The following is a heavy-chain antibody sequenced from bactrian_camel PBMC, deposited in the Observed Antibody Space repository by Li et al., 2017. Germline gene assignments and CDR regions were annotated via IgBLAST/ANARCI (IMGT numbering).Heavy chain of an antibody. Sequence: VESGGGLAQPGGSLRLSCVASGLDFRSYAMTWVRQAPGKGLEWVSSVDNTGNTGDRTYYADSVKDRFTISRDNAKNTVYLQMNSLKPEDTAVYYCWNRPQYYPNWGQGTQVTVS. V-gene: IGHV3S35*01. CDR3: WNRPQYYPN. J-gene: IGHJ4*01. CDR2: VDNTGNTGDRT. D-gene: IGHD2*01. CDR1: GLDFRSYA.